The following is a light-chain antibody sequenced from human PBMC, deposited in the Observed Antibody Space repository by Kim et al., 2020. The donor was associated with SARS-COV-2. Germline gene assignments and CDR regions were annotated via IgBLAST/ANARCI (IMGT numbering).Light chain of an antibody. J-gene: IGKJ1*01. CDR3: QQYLSTPLT. V-gene: IGKV4-1*01. CDR1: RSVLYSSNNKNY. Sequence: ATINCKSSRSVLYSSNNKNYLSWFQQKPGQPPKLLIYWASTRDSGVPDRFSGSGSGTDFTLTISRLQAEDVAVYYCQQYLSTPLTFCQGTKVDIK. CDR2: WAS.